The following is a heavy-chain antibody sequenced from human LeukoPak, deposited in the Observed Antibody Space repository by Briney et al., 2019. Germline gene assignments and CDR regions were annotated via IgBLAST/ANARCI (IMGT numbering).Heavy chain of an antibody. CDR3: ARGTRQAVGRLFDS. D-gene: IGHD1/OR15-1a*01. Sequence: PGGSLRLSCAASGFTFSDFWMSWVRQAPGKGLEWVANINQDGREKYYVDSVKGRFTISRDNAKNSLFLQLNSLRAEDTAVYYCARGTRQAVGRLFDSWGQGTLVTVSS. V-gene: IGHV3-7*04. CDR2: INQDGREK. J-gene: IGHJ4*02. CDR1: GFTFSDFW.